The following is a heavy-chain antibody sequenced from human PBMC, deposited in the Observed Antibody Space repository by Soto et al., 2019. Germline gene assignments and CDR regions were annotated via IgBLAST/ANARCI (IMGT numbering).Heavy chain of an antibody. CDR2: ISSSSSTI. J-gene: IGHJ5*02. V-gene: IGHV3-48*01. Sequence: PGGSLRLSCAASGFIFSSYSMNWVRQAPGKGLEWISYISSSSSTIYYADSVKGRFTISRDNAKNSLYLQINSLRADDSAVYHCARGVAVAGLGRLDPWGQGTLVTVSS. CDR3: ARGVAVAGLGRLDP. CDR1: GFIFSSYS. D-gene: IGHD6-19*01.